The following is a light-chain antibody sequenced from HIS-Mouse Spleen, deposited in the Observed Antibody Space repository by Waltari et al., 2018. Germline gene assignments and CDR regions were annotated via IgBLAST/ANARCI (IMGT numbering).Light chain of an antibody. V-gene: IGLV3-21*03. CDR1: NIGSKS. CDR3: QVWDSSSDHPYV. Sequence: SYVLTQPPSVSVAPGKTARITCGGNNIGSKSVHWYQQKPGQAPVLVVYDDRDRPSGLPERFAGSNSRNTATLTISRVEAGDEADYYCQVWDSSSDHPYVFGTGTKVTVL. J-gene: IGLJ1*01. CDR2: DDR.